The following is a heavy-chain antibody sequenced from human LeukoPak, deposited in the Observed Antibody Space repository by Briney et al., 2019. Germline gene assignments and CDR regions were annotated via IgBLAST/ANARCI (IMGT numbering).Heavy chain of an antibody. J-gene: IGHJ4*02. Sequence: GGSLRLSCAASGFTFSSYSMNWVRQAPGKGLEWVSSISSSSSYIYYADSVKGRFTISRDSSKNTLYLQMNSLRDEDTAVYYCARDGSTVTTEYFDYWGQGTLVTVSS. V-gene: IGHV3-21*01. CDR2: ISSSSSYI. CDR3: ARDGSTVTTEYFDY. D-gene: IGHD4-17*01. CDR1: GFTFSSYS.